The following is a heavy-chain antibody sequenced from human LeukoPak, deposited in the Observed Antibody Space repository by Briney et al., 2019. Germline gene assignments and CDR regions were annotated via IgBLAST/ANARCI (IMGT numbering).Heavy chain of an antibody. J-gene: IGHJ4*02. V-gene: IGHV4-39*01. Sequence: SETLSLTCTVSGGSISGSSYYWGWIRQPPGKGPQWIGSVYYSGSTYYNPSLKSRVTISVHTSKNQFSLKLSSVTAADTAVYYCARRADSSGYGVFDYWGQGTLVTVSS. CDR1: GGSISGSSYY. D-gene: IGHD3-22*01. CDR2: VYYSGST. CDR3: ARRADSSGYGVFDY.